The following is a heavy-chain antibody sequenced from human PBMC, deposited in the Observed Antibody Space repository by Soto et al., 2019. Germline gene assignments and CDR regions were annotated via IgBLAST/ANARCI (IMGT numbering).Heavy chain of an antibody. J-gene: IGHJ5*02. CDR3: ARDIVVVTSTPYNWFDP. V-gene: IGHV4-31*03. CDR2: IYYSGST. D-gene: IGHD2-21*02. CDR1: SGSISSGGYY. Sequence: QVQLQESGPGLVKPSQTLSLTCTVSSGSISSGGYYWSWIRQHPGKGLEWIGYIYYSGSTYYNPSLKSRVTISVDTSKNQFSLKLSSVTAADTAVYYCARDIVVVTSTPYNWFDPWGQGTLVTVSS.